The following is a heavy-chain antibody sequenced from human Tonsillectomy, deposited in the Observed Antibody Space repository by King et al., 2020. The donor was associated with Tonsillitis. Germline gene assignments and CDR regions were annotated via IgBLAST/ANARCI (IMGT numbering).Heavy chain of an antibody. CDR1: GGSISSDGYS. Sequence: QLQESGSGLVKPSQTLSLTCAVSGGSISSDGYSWGWILQPPGKGLEGIGYIYHRGNTYYNPSPKSRVTLSIDRSKNQFSLKLSSVTAADTAVYYCARTIAARLYFDYWGQGTLVTVSS. CDR3: ARTIAARLYFDY. CDR2: IYHRGNT. D-gene: IGHD6-6*01. J-gene: IGHJ4*02. V-gene: IGHV4-30-2*01.